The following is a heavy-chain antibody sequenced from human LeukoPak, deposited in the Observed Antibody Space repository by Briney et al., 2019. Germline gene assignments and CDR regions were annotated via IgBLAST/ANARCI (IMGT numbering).Heavy chain of an antibody. CDR3: ARGVWLSYSSTAYYYYYYMDV. J-gene: IGHJ6*03. D-gene: IGHD6-13*01. CDR2: IIPIFGTA. V-gene: IGHV1-69*05. CDR1: GGTFSSYA. Sequence: ASVKVSCKASGGTFSSYAISWVRQAPGQGLEWMGGIIPIFGTANYAQKFQGRVTITTDESTSTAYMELSSLRSEDTAVYYCARGVWLSYSSTAYYYYYYMDVWGKGTTVTVSS.